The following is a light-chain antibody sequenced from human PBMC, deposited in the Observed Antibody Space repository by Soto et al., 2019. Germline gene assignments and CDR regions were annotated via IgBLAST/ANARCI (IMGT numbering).Light chain of an antibody. J-gene: IGLJ3*02. CDR2: GNN. CDR3: AVWDDRLNGVV. V-gene: IGLV1-44*01. Sequence: QSALTQPPSASGTPGQKVTISCSGSSSNIGSNNVNWYQQLPGTAPKLLIHGNNQRPSGVPDRFSGSKSGTSASLVISGLQSEDEADYYCAVWDDRLNGVVFGGGTKLTVL. CDR1: SSNIGSNN.